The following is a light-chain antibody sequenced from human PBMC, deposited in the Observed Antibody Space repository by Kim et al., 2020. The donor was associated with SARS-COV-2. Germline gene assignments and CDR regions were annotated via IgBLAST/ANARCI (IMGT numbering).Light chain of an antibody. Sequence: EIVMTQSPATLSVSPGERATLSCRASQSISSNLAWYQQKHGQAPRLLIYGASTRATGIPARFSGSGSGTEFTLTISSLQSEDCAVYYCQQYDNWPPLTFGGGTKLEI. CDR1: QSISSN. J-gene: IGKJ4*01. V-gene: IGKV3-15*01. CDR2: GAS. CDR3: QQYDNWPPLT.